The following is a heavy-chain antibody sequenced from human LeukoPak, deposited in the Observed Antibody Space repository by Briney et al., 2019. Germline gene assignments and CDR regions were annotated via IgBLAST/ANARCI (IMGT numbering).Heavy chain of an antibody. J-gene: IGHJ6*02. CDR3: ARDRHYDSSGYPRESVYGMDV. CDR1: GFTVSSNY. Sequence: PGGSLRLSCAASGFTVSSNYMSWVRQAPGKGLEWVSVIYSGGSTYYADSVKGRFTISRHNSKNTLYLQMNSLRAEDTAVYYCARDRHYDSSGYPRESVYGMDVWGQGTTVTVSS. D-gene: IGHD3-22*01. CDR2: IYSGGST. V-gene: IGHV3-53*04.